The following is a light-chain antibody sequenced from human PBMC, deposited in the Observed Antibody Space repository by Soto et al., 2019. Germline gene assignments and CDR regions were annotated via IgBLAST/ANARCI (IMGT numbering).Light chain of an antibody. CDR3: QQYNNWPPIT. V-gene: IGKV3-15*01. CDR1: QIIANN. J-gene: IGKJ5*01. Sequence: EIVMMQSPATLSVSPGERATLSCRASQIIANNLAWYQQKPGQAPRLLIYGASTRAPGIPARFSGSGSGTEFTLTISSLQSEDFAIYYCQQYNNWPPITFGQGTRLEIK. CDR2: GAS.